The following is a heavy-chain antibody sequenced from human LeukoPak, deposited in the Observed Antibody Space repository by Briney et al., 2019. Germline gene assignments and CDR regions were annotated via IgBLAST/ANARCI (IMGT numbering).Heavy chain of an antibody. CDR3: ARYGGASWFDT. CDR2: IKHDGSEK. V-gene: IGHV3-7*01. J-gene: IGHJ5*02. D-gene: IGHD4/OR15-4a*01. Sequence: GGSLRLSCAGSGFTFSSYWMSWVRQAPGKGLEWVANIKHDGSEKYYVDSVKGRFTISRDNAKNSLDLQMNSLRAEDTAVYYCARYGGASWFDTWGQGTLVTVSS. CDR1: GFTFSSYW.